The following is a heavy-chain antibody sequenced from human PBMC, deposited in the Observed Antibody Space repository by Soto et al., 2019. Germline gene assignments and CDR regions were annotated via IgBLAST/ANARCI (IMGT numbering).Heavy chain of an antibody. CDR2: IYYSGST. CDR3: ASSSPYRHSSGWYYFDY. J-gene: IGHJ4*02. CDR1: GGSISSYY. Sequence: SETLSLTCTVSGGSISSYYWSWIRQPPGKGLEWIGYIYYSGSTNYNPSLKSRVTISVDTSKNQFSLKLSSVTAADTAVYYCASSSPYRHSSGWYYFDYWGQGTLVTVSS. D-gene: IGHD6-19*01. V-gene: IGHV4-59*01.